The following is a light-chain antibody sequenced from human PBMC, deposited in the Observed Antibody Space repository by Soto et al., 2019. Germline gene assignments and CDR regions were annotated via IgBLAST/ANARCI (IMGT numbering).Light chain of an antibody. CDR2: GSS. Sequence: EVVLTRSPGTLSLFPGERATLSGRASQSVSSSYLAWYQQKPGQPPRLLIFGSSSRATGIPDRFSGSGSGTDFILTISRLEPEDFAVYYCQQYGNSRWTFGQGTKVEIK. CDR3: QQYGNSRWT. J-gene: IGKJ1*01. V-gene: IGKV3-20*01. CDR1: QSVSSSY.